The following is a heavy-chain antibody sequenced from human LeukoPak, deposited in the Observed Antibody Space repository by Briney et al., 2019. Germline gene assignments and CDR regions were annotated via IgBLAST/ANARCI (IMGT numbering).Heavy chain of an antibody. CDR2: INHSGST. D-gene: IGHD6-19*01. CDR3: ARTPPRIAVAGTQKDY. V-gene: IGHV4-34*01. J-gene: IGHJ4*02. Sequence: PSETLSLTCAVYGGFFSGYYWSWIRQPPGKGLEWIGEINHSGSTNYNPSLKSRVTISVDTSKNQFSLKLSSVTAADTAVYYCARTPPRIAVAGTQKDYWGQGTLVTVSS. CDR1: GGFFSGYY.